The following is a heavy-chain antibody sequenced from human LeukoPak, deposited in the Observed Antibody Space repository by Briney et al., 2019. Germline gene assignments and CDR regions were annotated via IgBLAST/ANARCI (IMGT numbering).Heavy chain of an antibody. D-gene: IGHD3-10*01. V-gene: IGHV4-34*01. CDR2: INHSGST. J-gene: IGHJ5*02. CDR1: GGSFSGYY. Sequence: SETLSPTCAVYGGSFSGYYWSWIRQPPGKGLEWIGEINHSGSTNYNPSLKSRVTISVDTSKNQFSLKLSSVTAADTAVYYCARRGGDGSGSYYKAWGQGTLVTVSS. CDR3: ARRGGDGSGSYYKA.